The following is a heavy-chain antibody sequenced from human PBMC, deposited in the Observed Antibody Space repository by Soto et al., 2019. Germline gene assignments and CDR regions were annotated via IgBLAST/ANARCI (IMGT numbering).Heavy chain of an antibody. CDR2: ISSSSSVK. D-gene: IGHD7-27*01. CDR1: GFTLSDCA. J-gene: IGHJ6*03. V-gene: IGHV3-48*01. Sequence: EVQLVESGGGLVQPGGSLRLSCATSGFTLSDCAMNWVRQAPGKGLEWVSYISSSSSVKDYADSVKGRFTVSRDNARNSLYLQMNSLRAEDTAVYYCARDLSWGSNWYYYMDGWAKGTTVTVSS. CDR3: ARDLSWGSNWYYYMDG.